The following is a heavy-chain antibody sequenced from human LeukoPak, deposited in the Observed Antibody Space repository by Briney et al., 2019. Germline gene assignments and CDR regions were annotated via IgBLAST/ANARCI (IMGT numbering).Heavy chain of an antibody. J-gene: IGHJ4*02. Sequence: PGGSLRLSYAASGFTFSSYSMNWVRQAPGKGLEWVSYISTSGSTIDYVDSVKGRFTISRDNAKNSLYLQMNNLRAEDTAVYYCSRLRGYSYGYADYWGQGTLVTVSS. V-gene: IGHV3-48*01. CDR3: SRLRGYSYGYADY. CDR1: GFTFSSYS. CDR2: ISTSGSTI. D-gene: IGHD5-18*01.